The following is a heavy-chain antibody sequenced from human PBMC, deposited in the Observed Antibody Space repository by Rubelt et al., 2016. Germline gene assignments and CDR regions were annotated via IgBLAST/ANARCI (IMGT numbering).Heavy chain of an antibody. CDR2: IIPIFSTA. Sequence: QVQLVQSGAEVKKPGASVTVSCKASGYTFTNYGISWVRQAPGQGLEWMGGIIPIFSTANYAQKCQGRVTMTADESTSTAYMELSSLRSEDTAVYYCASAVGYQNQGNFQHWGQGTLVTVSS. CDR1: GYTFTNYG. J-gene: IGHJ1*01. CDR3: ASAVGYQNQGNFQH. V-gene: IGHV1-69*13. D-gene: IGHD3-16*02.